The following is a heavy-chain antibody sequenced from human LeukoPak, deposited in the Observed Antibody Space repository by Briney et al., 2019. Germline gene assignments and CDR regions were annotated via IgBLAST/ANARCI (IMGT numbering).Heavy chain of an antibody. V-gene: IGHV3-21*01. CDR2: VSSRSSYI. CDR1: GFTFSPYS. J-gene: IGHJ4*02. CDR3: AREEEFNYYDSSGYYFDY. Sequence: TGGSLRLSCAASGFTFSPYSMNWVRQAPGKGLEWVSSVSSRSSYINYADSVKGRFIISRDDAKNSLYLQMNSLRAEDTAVYYCAREEEFNYYDSSGYYFDYWGQGTLVTVSS. D-gene: IGHD3-22*01.